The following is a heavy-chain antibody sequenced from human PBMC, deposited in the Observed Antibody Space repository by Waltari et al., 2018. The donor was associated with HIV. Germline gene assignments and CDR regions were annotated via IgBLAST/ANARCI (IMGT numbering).Heavy chain of an antibody. V-gene: IGHV3-49*02. CDR2: IRSKTYGGTT. J-gene: IGHJ4*02. Sequence: GLEWVGFIRSKTYGGTTEYAASVKDRFTISRDDSKSIAYLQMNSLKTEDTAVYYCSRSRGYSYGYADYWGQGTLVTVSS. D-gene: IGHD5-18*01. CDR3: SRSRGYSYGYADY.